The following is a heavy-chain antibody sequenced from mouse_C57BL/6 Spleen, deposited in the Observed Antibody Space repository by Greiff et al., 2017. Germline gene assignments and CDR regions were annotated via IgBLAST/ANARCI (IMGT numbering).Heavy chain of an antibody. Sequence: QVQLQQSGAELVRPGTSVKVSCKASGYAFTNYLIEWVKQRPGQGLEWIGVINPGGGGTNYNEKFKGKVTLTADKSSSNAYMQISSLTSEDSAVYICARGEDGNSDWYFDVWGTGTTVTVSS. J-gene: IGHJ1*03. CDR3: ARGEDGNSDWYFDV. D-gene: IGHD2-1*01. CDR1: GYAFTNYL. V-gene: IGHV1-54*01. CDR2: INPGGGGT.